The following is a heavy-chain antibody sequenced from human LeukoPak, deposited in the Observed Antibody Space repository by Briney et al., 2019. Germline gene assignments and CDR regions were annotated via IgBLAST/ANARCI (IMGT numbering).Heavy chain of an antibody. Sequence: PGGSLRLSCAASGFTFSSYGMHWVRQAPGKGLEWVAFIRYDGSNKYYADSVKGRFTISRDNSKNTLYLQMNSLRAEDTAVYYCARGGNGYSYGQFDYWGQGTLVTVSS. J-gene: IGHJ4*02. CDR1: GFTFSSYG. V-gene: IGHV3-30*02. D-gene: IGHD5-18*01. CDR3: ARGGNGYSYGQFDY. CDR2: IRYDGSNK.